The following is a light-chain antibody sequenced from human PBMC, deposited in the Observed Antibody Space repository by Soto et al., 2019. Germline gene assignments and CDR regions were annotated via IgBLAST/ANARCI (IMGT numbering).Light chain of an antibody. Sequence: DIQMTQSPSTLSAFAGDRVTITCRASQSVRSYLAWYQQKAGKAPKLLIYGASSLERGVPSRFSGSGSGTEFTLTISSLQPEDFATYYCLQHNTYPWTFGQGTKVDI. CDR2: GAS. CDR1: QSVRSY. J-gene: IGKJ1*01. CDR3: LQHNTYPWT. V-gene: IGKV1-5*01.